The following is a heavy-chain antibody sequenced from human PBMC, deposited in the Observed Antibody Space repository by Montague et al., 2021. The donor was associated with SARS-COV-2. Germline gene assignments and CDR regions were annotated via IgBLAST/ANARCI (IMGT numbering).Heavy chain of an antibody. CDR2: IDWDDDK. CDR3: ARIRDYDILTGSYSGFDY. Sequence: PALVKPTQTLTLTCTFSGFSLSTSGMCVSWICQPPGKALEWLALIDWDDDKYYSTSLKTRLTISKDTSKNQVVLTMTNMDPVDTATYYCARIRDYDILTGSYSGFDYWGQETLVTVSS. J-gene: IGHJ4*02. CDR1: GFSLSTSGMC. V-gene: IGHV2-70*01. D-gene: IGHD3-9*01.